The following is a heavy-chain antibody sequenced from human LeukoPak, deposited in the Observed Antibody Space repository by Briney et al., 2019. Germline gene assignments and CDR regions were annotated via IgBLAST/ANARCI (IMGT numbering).Heavy chain of an antibody. V-gene: IGHV3-11*01. CDR3: ATGGSGYHSSENDY. Sequence: GGSLRLSCAASGFTFSASYMTWFRQAPGKGLEWVSYISGSGTAIYYADSVKGRFTVSRDNAKNSLYLQMNSLRAEDTAVYYCATGGSGYHSSENDYWGQGTLVTVSS. J-gene: IGHJ4*02. CDR1: GFTFSASY. CDR2: ISGSGTAI. D-gene: IGHD6-19*01.